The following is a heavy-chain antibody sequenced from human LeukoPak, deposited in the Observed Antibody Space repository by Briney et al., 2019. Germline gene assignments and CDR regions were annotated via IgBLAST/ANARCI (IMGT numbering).Heavy chain of an antibody. D-gene: IGHD6-13*01. Sequence: GESLKVSCKASGYTFTSYGISWVRQAPGQGLEWMGWISAYNGNTNYAQKLQGRVTMTTDTSTSTAYMELRSLRSDDTAVYYCARDSYSSSWSRTNNFDYWGQGTLVTVSS. CDR3: ARDSYSSSWSRTNNFDY. J-gene: IGHJ4*02. CDR1: GYTFTSYG. CDR2: ISAYNGNT. V-gene: IGHV1-18*01.